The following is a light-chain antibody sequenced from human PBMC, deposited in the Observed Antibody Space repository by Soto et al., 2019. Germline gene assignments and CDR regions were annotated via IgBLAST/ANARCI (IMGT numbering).Light chain of an antibody. CDR2: EVR. Sequence: QSALTQPASVSGSAGQSITISCSGTMRDVGAYNLVSWYQQHPGTAPKLIIYEVRNRPSGISSRFSGSRSGNTASLTISGLQPEDEGDYYCSSYTIKNTWVFGGGTKLTVL. J-gene: IGLJ3*02. CDR3: SSYTIKNTWV. V-gene: IGLV2-14*01. CDR1: MRDVGAYNL.